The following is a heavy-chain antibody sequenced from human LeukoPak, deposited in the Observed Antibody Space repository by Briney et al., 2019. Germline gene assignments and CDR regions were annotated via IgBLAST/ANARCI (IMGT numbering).Heavy chain of an antibody. Sequence: GGSLGLSCAASGFTVSSNDMSWVRQAPGKGLECISVIYSGGSTDYADSVKGRLTISRDNSKNTLYLQMNSLRAEDTAVYYCARVVDHDYGDYYLDYWGQGTLVTVSS. J-gene: IGHJ4*02. CDR2: IYSGGST. D-gene: IGHD4-17*01. V-gene: IGHV3-53*01. CDR3: ARVVDHDYGDYYLDY. CDR1: GFTVSSND.